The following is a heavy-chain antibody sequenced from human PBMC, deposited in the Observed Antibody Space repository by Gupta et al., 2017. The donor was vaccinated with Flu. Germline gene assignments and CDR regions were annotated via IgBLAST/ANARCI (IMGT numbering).Heavy chain of an antibody. Sequence: WVRQAPGKGLEWVSLISGSSATTYYADSVKGRCTISRDNSKNTLYLQMDSLRAEDTAVYYCARDGGGDWSRGNCYQQTDFWGQGTLVTVSS. D-gene: IGHD2-15*01. CDR2: ISGSSATT. J-gene: IGHJ4*02. CDR3: ARDGGGDWSRGNCYQQTDF. V-gene: IGHV3-23*01.